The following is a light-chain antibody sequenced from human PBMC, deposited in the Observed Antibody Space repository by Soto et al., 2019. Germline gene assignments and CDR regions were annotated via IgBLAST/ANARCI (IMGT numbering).Light chain of an antibody. V-gene: IGKV3-11*01. CDR2: DAS. Sequence: EIVLTQSPATLSLSPGERATLSCRASQSVSSYLAWYQQKPGQAPRLLIYDASNRATGIPARFSGSGSGTDCTLTISSLEPEDFAVYFCQQRTSWPPKYTFGRGTKLEIK. J-gene: IGKJ2*01. CDR3: QQRTSWPPKYT. CDR1: QSVSSY.